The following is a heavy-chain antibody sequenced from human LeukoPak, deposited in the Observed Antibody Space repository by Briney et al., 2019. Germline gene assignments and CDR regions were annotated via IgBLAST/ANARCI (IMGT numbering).Heavy chain of an antibody. CDR2: ISNSAET. CDR1: GFTVTSNS. D-gene: IGHD1-14*01. Sequence: PGGSLRLSCTVSGFTVTSNSMSWVRQAPGKVLEWVSFISNSAETHYSDSVKGRFSISRDSSKNTLYLQMNSLRAEDTAVYYCARRAGIYSHPYDYWGQGTLVTVSS. J-gene: IGHJ4*02. CDR3: ARRAGIYSHPYDY. V-gene: IGHV3-53*01.